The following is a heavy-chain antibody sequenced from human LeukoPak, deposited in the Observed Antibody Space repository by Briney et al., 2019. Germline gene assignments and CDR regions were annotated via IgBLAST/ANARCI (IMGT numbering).Heavy chain of an antibody. J-gene: IGHJ4*02. CDR2: IRSKANSYAT. V-gene: IGHV3-73*01. D-gene: IGHD3-10*01. CDR3: TRGSLREGSGSYYNG. CDR1: GFTFSGSA. Sequence: GGSLRLSCAASGFTFSGSAMHWVRQAPGKGLEWVGRIRSKANSYATAYAASVKGRFTISRDDSKNTAYLQMNSLKTEDTAVYYCTRGSLREGSGSYYNGWGQGTLVTVSS.